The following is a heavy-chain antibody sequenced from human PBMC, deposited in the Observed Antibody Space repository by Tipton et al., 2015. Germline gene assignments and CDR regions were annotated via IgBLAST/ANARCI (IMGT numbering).Heavy chain of an antibody. Sequence: TLSLTCSVSGGSIDSYYWSWIRQPPGKGLDWIGYISFSDTTHYNPSLKSRITISLNTSKNQFSLKMSSVTAADTAVYFCARDLEHGMDVWGQGTTVTVS. CDR1: GGSIDSYY. V-gene: IGHV4-59*01. CDR3: ARDLEHGMDV. CDR2: ISFSDTT. J-gene: IGHJ6*02.